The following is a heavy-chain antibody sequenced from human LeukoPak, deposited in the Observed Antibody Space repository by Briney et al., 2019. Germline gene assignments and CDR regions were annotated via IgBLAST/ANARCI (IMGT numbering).Heavy chain of an antibody. CDR3: ARDPSLAARPYWYFDL. D-gene: IGHD6-6*01. J-gene: IGHJ2*01. Sequence: HPGGSLRLSCAASGFTFSSYSMNWVRQAPGKGLEWVSYISSSSSTIYYADSVKGRFTISRDNAKSSLYLQMNSLRAEDTAVYYCARDPSLAARPYWYFDLWGRGTLVTVSS. CDR1: GFTFSSYS. V-gene: IGHV3-48*04. CDR2: ISSSSSTI.